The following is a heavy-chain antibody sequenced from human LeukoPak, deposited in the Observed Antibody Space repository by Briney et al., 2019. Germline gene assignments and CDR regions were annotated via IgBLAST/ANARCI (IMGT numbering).Heavy chain of an antibody. CDR1: GGSFSGYY. Sequence: PSETLSLTCAVYGGSFSGYYWSWIRQPPGKGLEWIGEINHSGSTNYNPSLKSRVTISVDTSKNQFSLKLSSVTAADTAVYYCARQGPAHSSSWYVRFDPWGQGTLVTVSS. V-gene: IGHV4-34*01. CDR2: INHSGST. J-gene: IGHJ5*02. CDR3: ARQGPAHSSSWYVRFDP. D-gene: IGHD6-13*01.